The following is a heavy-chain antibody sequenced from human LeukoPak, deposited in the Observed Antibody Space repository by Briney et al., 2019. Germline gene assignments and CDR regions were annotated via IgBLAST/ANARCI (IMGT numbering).Heavy chain of an antibody. D-gene: IGHD3-10*01. CDR2: ISGSGGST. CDR3: AKARITMVRGVAAFDI. V-gene: IGHV3-23*01. J-gene: IGHJ3*02. CDR1: GFTFSSYG. Sequence: PGGPLRLSCAASGFTFSSYGMSWVRQAPGKGLEWVSAISGSGGSTYYADSVKGRFTISRDNSKNTLYLQMNSLRAEDTAVYYCAKARITMVRGVAAFDIWGQGTMVTVSS.